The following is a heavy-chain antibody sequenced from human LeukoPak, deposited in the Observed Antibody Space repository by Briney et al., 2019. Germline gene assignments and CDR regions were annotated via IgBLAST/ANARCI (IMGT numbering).Heavy chain of an antibody. J-gene: IGHJ4*02. V-gene: IGHV5-51*01. Sequence: GESLKISCKGSGYSFTSYWIGWMRQMPGKGLEWMGIIYPGDSDTRYSPSFQGQVTISADKSISTAYLQWSSLKASDTAMYYCARHGTIFGVANDYWGQGTLVTVSS. CDR1: GYSFTSYW. CDR3: ARHGTIFGVANDY. D-gene: IGHD3-3*01. CDR2: IYPGDSDT.